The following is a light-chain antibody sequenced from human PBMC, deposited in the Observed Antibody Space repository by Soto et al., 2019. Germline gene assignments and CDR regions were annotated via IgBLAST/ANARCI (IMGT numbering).Light chain of an antibody. CDR2: DTS. CDR1: QSVSRY. J-gene: IGKJ4*01. CDR3: QQRFSWPPT. V-gene: IGKV3-11*01. Sequence: EIGLTQSPATLSLSPGDRATLSCRASQSVSRYLAWYQQKPGQAPRLLIHDTSTRATGVPDTVSGSGSGTEFTLNISSLEPEDSAMYYCQQRFSWPPTFGGGTHVEIK.